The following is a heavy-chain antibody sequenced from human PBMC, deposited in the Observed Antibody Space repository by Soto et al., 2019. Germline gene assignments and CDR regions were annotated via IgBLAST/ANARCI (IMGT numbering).Heavy chain of an antibody. D-gene: IGHD3-10*01. CDR3: AKDFVFAPRGFFDP. Sequence: GGSLRLSCEASGFIFNNYAMSWIRQAPGKGLEWVSAISGSGGSAYHGDSVKGRFTISRDNSKNTLYLQMNSLRAEDTAVYYCAKDFVFAPRGFFDPWGQGTLVTVSS. CDR2: ISGSGGSA. CDR1: GFIFNNYA. V-gene: IGHV3-23*01. J-gene: IGHJ5*02.